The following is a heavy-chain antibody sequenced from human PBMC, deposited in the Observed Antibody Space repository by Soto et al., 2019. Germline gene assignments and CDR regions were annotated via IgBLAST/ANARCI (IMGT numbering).Heavy chain of an antibody. Sequence: QVQLVQSGAEVKKPGASVKVSCKASGYTFTGYYMHWVRQAPGQGLDWMGWINPNSGDTNYAQKFQGWVTMTRDTSISTAYMELSRLRSDDTAVYYCATASTGYQSSGYFDYWGQGTLVTVSS. CDR1: GYTFTGYY. D-gene: IGHD3-9*01. J-gene: IGHJ4*02. CDR2: INPNSGDT. V-gene: IGHV1-2*04. CDR3: ATASTGYQSSGYFDY.